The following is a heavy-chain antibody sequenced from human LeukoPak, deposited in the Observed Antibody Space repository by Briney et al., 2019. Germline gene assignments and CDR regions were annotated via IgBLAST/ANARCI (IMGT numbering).Heavy chain of an antibody. D-gene: IGHD6-13*01. Sequence: GGSLRLSCAASGFTFSSYEMNWVRQAPGKGLEWVSYISSSGSTIYYADSVKGRFTISRDNSKNTLYLQMNSLRAEDTAVYYCAKGGYSSSWYWGYWGQGTLVTVSS. J-gene: IGHJ4*02. CDR3: AKGGYSSSWYWGY. CDR1: GFTFSSYE. V-gene: IGHV3-48*03. CDR2: ISSSGSTI.